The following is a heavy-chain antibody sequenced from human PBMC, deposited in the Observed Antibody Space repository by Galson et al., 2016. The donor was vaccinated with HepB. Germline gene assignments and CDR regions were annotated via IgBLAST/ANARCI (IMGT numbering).Heavy chain of an antibody. D-gene: IGHD3-3*01. J-gene: IGHJ4*02. CDR2: ISWDSGTI. CDR1: GFSFDDYA. V-gene: IGHV3-9*01. CDR3: ATGFTYGFLSI. Sequence: SLRLSCAASGFSFDDYAMEWVRQAPGKGLEWVSGISWDSGTIGYADSVKGRFTISRDNSKNSLYLQMNSLRSEDTAVYYCATGFTYGFLSIWGQGTLVTVSS.